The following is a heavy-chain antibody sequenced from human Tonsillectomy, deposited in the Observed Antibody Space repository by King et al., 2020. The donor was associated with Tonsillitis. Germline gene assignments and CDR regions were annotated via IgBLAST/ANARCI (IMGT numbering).Heavy chain of an antibody. CDR2: ICYSGST. Sequence: QLQLQESGPGLVKPSQTLSLTCTVSGGSIKSGDYCWSWIRQPPGKGLEWIGYICYSGSTYYNPSLKSRLTISLDTSKNHLSLKLTSVTAADTAVYYCARDECGEAAREPWFDPWGQGTLVTVSS. V-gene: IGHV4-30-4*01. CDR1: GGSIKSGDYC. D-gene: IGHD1-14*01. CDR3: ARDECGEAAREPWFDP. J-gene: IGHJ5*02.